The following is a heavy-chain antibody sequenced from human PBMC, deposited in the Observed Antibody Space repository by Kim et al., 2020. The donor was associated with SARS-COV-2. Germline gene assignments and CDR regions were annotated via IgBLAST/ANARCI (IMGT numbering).Heavy chain of an antibody. J-gene: IGHJ4*02. Sequence: ADSVKDRFTNARDNAKNSLYLQMNSLRAGDTALYYCAKAPGYYDSSGFYYWGQGTLVTVSS. V-gene: IGHV3-9*01. D-gene: IGHD3-22*01. CDR3: AKAPGYYDSSGFYY.